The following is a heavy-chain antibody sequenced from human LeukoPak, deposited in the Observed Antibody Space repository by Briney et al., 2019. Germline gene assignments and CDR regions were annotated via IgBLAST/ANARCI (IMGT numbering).Heavy chain of an antibody. J-gene: IGHJ2*01. CDR3: ARLGRTSYWYFDL. CDR2: IYYSGST. CDR1: GGSISSYY. V-gene: IGHV4-59*08. Sequence: PSETLSLTCTVSGGSISSYYWSWIRQPPGKGLEWIGYIYYSGSTNYNPSLKSRVTISVDTSKNQFSPKLSSVTAADTAVYYCARLGRTSYWYFDLWGRGTLVTVSS. D-gene: IGHD2-2*01.